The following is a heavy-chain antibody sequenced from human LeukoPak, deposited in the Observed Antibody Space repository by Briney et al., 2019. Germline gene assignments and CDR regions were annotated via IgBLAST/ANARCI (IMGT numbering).Heavy chain of an antibody. V-gene: IGHV3-9*01. CDR2: ISWNSGSI. Sequence: PGRSLRLSCAASGFTFDDYAMHWVRQAPGKGLEWVSGISWNSGSIGYADSVKGRFTISRDNAKNSLYLQMNSLRAEDTALYYCAKDYGGDLYWYFDLWGRGTLVTVSS. J-gene: IGHJ2*01. CDR3: AKDYGGDLYWYFDL. D-gene: IGHD4-17*01. CDR1: GFTFDDYA.